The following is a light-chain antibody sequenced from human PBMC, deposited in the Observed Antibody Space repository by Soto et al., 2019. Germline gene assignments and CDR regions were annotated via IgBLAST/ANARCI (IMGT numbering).Light chain of an antibody. J-gene: IGLJ3*02. Sequence: QTVVTQEPSFSVSPGGTVTLTCGLTSGSVSTNRYPSWYQQTPGQAPRTLIYSTDTRSSGVPDRFSGSILGDKAALTITGXXXXXXXXYXCVLYMGSGISVFGGGTKLTVL. CDR2: STD. CDR3: VLYMGSGISV. CDR1: SGSVSTNRY. V-gene: IGLV8-61*01.